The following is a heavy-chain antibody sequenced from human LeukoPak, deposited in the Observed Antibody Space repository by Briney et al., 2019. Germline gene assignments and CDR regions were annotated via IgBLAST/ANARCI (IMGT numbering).Heavy chain of an antibody. Sequence: ASVTVSCTASGYTFTDYYMHWVRQAPGQGLEWMGWINPNSGGANYAQKFQDRVTMTTDTSVSTAYMELGRLRSDDTAMFFCARAGFVDAPMVHFDYWGQGTLVTVSS. CDR3: ARAGFVDAPMVHFDY. V-gene: IGHV1-2*02. CDR2: INPNSGGA. D-gene: IGHD5-18*01. CDR1: GYTFTDYY. J-gene: IGHJ4*02.